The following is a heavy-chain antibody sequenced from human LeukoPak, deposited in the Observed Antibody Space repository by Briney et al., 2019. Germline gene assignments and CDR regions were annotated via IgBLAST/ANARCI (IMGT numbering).Heavy chain of an antibody. D-gene: IGHD2-8*01. CDR3: ARAVLMVYAPLDV. Sequence: HPGGSLRLSCAASGFTFSNYWMHWVRQAPGKGLEYFSRINSDGSSTNYADSVKGRFTISRDNAKNTLYLHMNSLRAEDTAVYYCARAVLMVYAPLDVWGKGTTVTVSS. CDR2: INSDGSST. J-gene: IGHJ6*04. V-gene: IGHV3-74*01. CDR1: GFTFSNYW.